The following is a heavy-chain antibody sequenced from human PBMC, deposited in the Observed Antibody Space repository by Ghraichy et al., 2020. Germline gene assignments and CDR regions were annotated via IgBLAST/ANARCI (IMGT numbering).Heavy chain of an antibody. D-gene: IGHD6-19*01. CDR1: GGSIRSGGSH. V-gene: IGHV4-31*03. CDR2: IHYSGST. Sequence: SETLSLTCTVSGGSIRSGGSHWSWIRQHPGKGLEWIGYIHYSGSTYYNPSLKSRVVISVDTSKNYFSLKLRSVTAADSAIYYCARDIALGRQWLVDWGQGTLLSVSS. J-gene: IGHJ4*02. CDR3: ARDIALGRQWLVD.